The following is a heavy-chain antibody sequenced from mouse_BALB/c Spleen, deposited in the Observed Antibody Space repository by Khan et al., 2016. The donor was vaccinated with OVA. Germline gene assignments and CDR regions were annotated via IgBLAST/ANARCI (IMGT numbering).Heavy chain of an antibody. J-gene: IGHJ3*01. CDR3: ARTLYAYDPWFAY. D-gene: IGHD2-2*01. Sequence: QVTLKESGPGILQSSQTLSLTCSFSGFSLSTSGMGVSWIRQPSGKGLEWLAHIYWDDEKRYNPSLKSRLTISKDTSRKQVFLRITSVDTADTATYDCARTLYAYDPWFAYWGQGTLVTVSS. CDR2: IYWDDEK. CDR1: GFSLSTSGMG. V-gene: IGHV8-12*01.